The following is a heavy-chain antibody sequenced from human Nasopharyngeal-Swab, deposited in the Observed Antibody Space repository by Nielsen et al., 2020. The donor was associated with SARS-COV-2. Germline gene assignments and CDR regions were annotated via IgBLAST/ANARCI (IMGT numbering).Heavy chain of an antibody. CDR3: ARRGEGYGDYLDY. CDR2: IYYSGST. Sequence: SETLSLTCSVSGGSISHYHWNWIRQPPGKGLEWIGYIYYSGSTNYNPSLKSRVTISVDTSKNQFSLKLSSVTAADTAVYYCARRGEGYGDYLDYWGQGTLVTVSS. D-gene: IGHD4-17*01. CDR1: GGSISHYH. J-gene: IGHJ4*02. V-gene: IGHV4-59*08.